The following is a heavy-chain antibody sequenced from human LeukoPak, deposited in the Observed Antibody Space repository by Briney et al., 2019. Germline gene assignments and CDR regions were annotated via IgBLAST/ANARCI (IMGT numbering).Heavy chain of an antibody. J-gene: IGHJ4*02. D-gene: IGHD6-19*01. CDR3: AYAGYSSGWYPY. CDR2: IRYDGSNK. CDR1: GFTFSSYG. V-gene: IGHV3-30*02. Sequence: GGSLRLSCAASGFTFSSYGMHWVRQAPGKGLEWMAFIRYDGSNKYYADSVKGRFTISRDNSKNTLYLQMNSLRAEDTAVYYCAYAGYSSGWYPYWGQGTLVTVSS.